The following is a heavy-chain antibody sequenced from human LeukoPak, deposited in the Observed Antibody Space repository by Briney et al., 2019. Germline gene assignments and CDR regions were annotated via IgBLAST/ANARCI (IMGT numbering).Heavy chain of an antibody. D-gene: IGHD3-22*01. CDR2: IWYDGSNK. V-gene: IGHV3-33*08. Sequence: GALRLSCAASGFTFSSYGMHWVRQAPGKGLEWVAVIWYDGSNKYYADSVKGRFTISRDNSKNTLYLQMNSLRAEDTAVYYCARDLRAYYYDSSGPATAHWGQGTLVTVSS. CDR3: ARDLRAYYYDSSGPATAH. CDR1: GFTFSSYG. J-gene: IGHJ4*02.